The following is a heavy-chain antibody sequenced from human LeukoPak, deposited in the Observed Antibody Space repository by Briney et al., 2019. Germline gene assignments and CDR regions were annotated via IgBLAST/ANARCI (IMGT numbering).Heavy chain of an antibody. V-gene: IGHV3-7*01. CDR1: EFTLNSYW. J-gene: IGHJ5*02. CDR3: AREISSWYRTEGRFDP. CDR2: IKQDGREK. D-gene: IGHD6-13*01. Sequence: GETLRLSCAASEFTLNSYWIGLVRQALGKRMEWVANIKQDGREKYSVDSVKGRFTISRDNAKNSLYLQMNSLRAEDTAVYYCAREISSWYRTEGRFDPWGQGTLVT.